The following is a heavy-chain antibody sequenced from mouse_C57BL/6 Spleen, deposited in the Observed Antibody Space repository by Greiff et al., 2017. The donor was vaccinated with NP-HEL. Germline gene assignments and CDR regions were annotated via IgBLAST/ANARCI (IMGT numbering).Heavy chain of an antibody. Sequence: EVKLVESGGGLVKPGGSLKLSCAASGFTFSSYAMSWVRQTPEKRLEWVATISDGGSYTYYPDNVKGRFTISRDNAKNNLYLQMSHLKSADTAMYYCARENDGYQFAYWGQGTLVTVSA. CDR3: ARENDGYQFAY. V-gene: IGHV5-4*01. J-gene: IGHJ3*01. D-gene: IGHD2-3*01. CDR2: ISDGGSYT. CDR1: GFTFSSYA.